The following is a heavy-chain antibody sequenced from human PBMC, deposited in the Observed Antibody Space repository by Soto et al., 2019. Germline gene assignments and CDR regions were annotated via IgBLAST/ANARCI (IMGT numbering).Heavy chain of an antibody. CDR2: LYYSGTT. Sequence: QLQLQESGPGLVKPSETLSLTCTVSGGSISSSNYYWGWIRQPPGKGLEWIGSLYYSGTTYYNPSLKSRVTISVDTSKNQFSLKLSSVTAADTAVYYCARRESLLWYYFDYWGQGTLVTVSS. CDR1: GGSISSSNYY. J-gene: IGHJ4*02. V-gene: IGHV4-39*01. CDR3: ARRESLLWYYFDY. D-gene: IGHD3-10*01.